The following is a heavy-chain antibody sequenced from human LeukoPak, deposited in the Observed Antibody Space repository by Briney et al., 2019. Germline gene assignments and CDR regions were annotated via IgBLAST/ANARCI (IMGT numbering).Heavy chain of an antibody. CDR1: GFTFSSYA. D-gene: IGHD1-7*01. CDR3: ARGPKHNWNSPVDY. CDR2: ISSNGGST. J-gene: IGHJ4*02. V-gene: IGHV3-64*01. Sequence: PGGSLRLSCAASGFTFSSYAMHWVRQAPGKGLEYVSAISSNGGSTYYANSVKGRFTISRDNSKNTLYLQMGSLRAEDMAVYYCARGPKHNWNSPVDYWGQGTLVTVSS.